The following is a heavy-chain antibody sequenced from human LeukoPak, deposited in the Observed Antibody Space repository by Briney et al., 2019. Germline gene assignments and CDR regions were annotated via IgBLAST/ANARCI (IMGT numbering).Heavy chain of an antibody. CDR3: AKGTGSGYDEYYYYYMDV. V-gene: IGHV3-9*01. D-gene: IGHD5-12*01. J-gene: IGHJ6*03. Sequence: PGGSLRLSCAASGFTFDDYVMHWVRQAPGKGLEWVSGISWNSGSIGYADSVKGRFTISRDNSKNTLYLQMNSLRAEDTAVYYCAKGTGSGYDEYYYYYMDVWGKGTTVTVSS. CDR2: ISWNSGSI. CDR1: GFTFDDYV.